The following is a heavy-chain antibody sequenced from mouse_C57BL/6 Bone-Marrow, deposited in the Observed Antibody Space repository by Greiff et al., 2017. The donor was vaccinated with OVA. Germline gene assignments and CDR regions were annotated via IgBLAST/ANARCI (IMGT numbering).Heavy chain of an antibody. D-gene: IGHD1-1*01. CDR1: GYTFTDYE. V-gene: IGHV1-15*01. CDR3: TRYYGSSLYWYFDV. CDR2: IDPETGGT. J-gene: IGHJ1*03. Sequence: QVQLKESGAELVRPGASVTLSCKASGYTFTDYEMHWVKQTPVHGLEWIGAIDPETGGTAYNQKFKGKAILTADKSSSTAYMELRSLTSEDSAVYYCTRYYGSSLYWYFDVWGTGTTVTVSS.